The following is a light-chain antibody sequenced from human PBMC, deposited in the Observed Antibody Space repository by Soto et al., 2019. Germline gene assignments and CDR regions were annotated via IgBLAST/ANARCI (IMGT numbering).Light chain of an antibody. CDR3: QQYNNWPPIT. Sequence: EIVMTQSPATLSVSPGERATLSCRASQSVKINLAWYQQKPGQAPRLPIYGAFTRATGIPARFSGSGSGTEFTLTISNLQSEDFAVYYCQQYNNWPPITFGQGTRVEIK. CDR1: QSVKIN. CDR2: GAF. V-gene: IGKV3-15*01. J-gene: IGKJ5*01.